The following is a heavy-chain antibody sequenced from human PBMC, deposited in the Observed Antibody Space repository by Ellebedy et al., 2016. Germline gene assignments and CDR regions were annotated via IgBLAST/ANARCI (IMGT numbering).Heavy chain of an antibody. D-gene: IGHD4-17*01. Sequence: GESLKISXKGSGYSFASYWIAWVRQMPGRGLEWMGIIYPGDSDTTYSPSFQGQVTISADKSISTAYLQWSSLKASDTAMYYCARLGDYGDYGGWFDPWGQGTLVTVSS. CDR3: ARLGDYGDYGGWFDP. J-gene: IGHJ5*02. CDR1: GYSFASYW. CDR2: IYPGDSDT. V-gene: IGHV5-51*01.